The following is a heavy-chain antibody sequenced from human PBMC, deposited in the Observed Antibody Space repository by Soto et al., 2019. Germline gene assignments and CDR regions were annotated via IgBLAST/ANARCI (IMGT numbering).Heavy chain of an antibody. Sequence: EVQLVESGGGLIQPGGSLRLSCAASGFAVSSKYMTWVRQAPGKGLEWVSVIYGGGTTYYADSVKGRFTISRDTSKNTWYLQINSLRAEDTAVYYCVQTTGWPGFDFWGQGTMVTVSS. CDR2: IYGGGTT. CDR1: GFAVSSKY. V-gene: IGHV3-53*01. J-gene: IGHJ4*02. D-gene: IGHD6-19*01. CDR3: VQTTGWPGFDF.